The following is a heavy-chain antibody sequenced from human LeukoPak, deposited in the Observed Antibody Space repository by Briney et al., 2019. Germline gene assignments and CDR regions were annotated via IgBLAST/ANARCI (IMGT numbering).Heavy chain of an antibody. Sequence: SETLSLTCTVSGGSLRPYYWTWIRQPPGKGLEWIGYMYYSGSTTYNPSLKSRVTSSVDTSKKQLSLKLTSVTAADTAVYYCARGLWPVDYWGQGTLVTVPS. V-gene: IGHV4-59*01. D-gene: IGHD3-16*01. J-gene: IGHJ4*02. CDR3: ARGLWPVDY. CDR1: GGSLRPYY. CDR2: MYYSGST.